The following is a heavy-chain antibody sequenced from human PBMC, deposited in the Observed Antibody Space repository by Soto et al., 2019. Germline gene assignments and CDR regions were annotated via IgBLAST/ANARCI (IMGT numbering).Heavy chain of an antibody. CDR1: GGSFNNDA. CDR2: IIPISEIT. CDR3: ARGDYGDSHSYHFGMAV. V-gene: IGHV1-69*17. J-gene: IGHJ6*02. D-gene: IGHD4-17*01. Sequence: VQLVQSGGEVKKPGSSVKVSCKASGGSFNNDAINWVRQAPGHGLEWLGGIIPISEITEYAQKFQGRVILTADNSPGTAYVERSSLSLEDTSLSFCARGDYGDSHSYHFGMAVWAQGTTVTVSS.